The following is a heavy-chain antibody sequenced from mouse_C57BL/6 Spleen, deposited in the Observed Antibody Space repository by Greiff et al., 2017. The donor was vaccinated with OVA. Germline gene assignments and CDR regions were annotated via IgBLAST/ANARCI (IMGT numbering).Heavy chain of an antibody. CDR3: ARGIYYDYDDDY. Sequence: QVQLQQPGAELVKPGASVKMSCKASGYTFTSYWITWVKQRPGQGLEWIGDIYPGSGSTNYNEKFKSKATLTVDTSSSTAYMQLSSLTSEDSAVYYCARGIYYDYDDDYWGQGTTLTVSS. D-gene: IGHD2-4*01. CDR1: GYTFTSYW. V-gene: IGHV1-55*01. CDR2: IYPGSGST. J-gene: IGHJ2*01.